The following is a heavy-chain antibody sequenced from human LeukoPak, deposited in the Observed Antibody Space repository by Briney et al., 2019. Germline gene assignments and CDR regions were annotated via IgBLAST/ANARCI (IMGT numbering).Heavy chain of an antibody. J-gene: IGHJ4*02. Sequence: GGSLRLSCAASGFTFSSYAMSWVRQAPGKGLEWVSAISGSGGSTYYADSVKGRFTISRDNSKNTQYLQMNSLRAEDTAVYYCAKDSMIVVVYYFDYWGQGTLVTVSS. D-gene: IGHD3-22*01. CDR3: AKDSMIVVVYYFDY. CDR1: GFTFSSYA. CDR2: ISGSGGST. V-gene: IGHV3-23*01.